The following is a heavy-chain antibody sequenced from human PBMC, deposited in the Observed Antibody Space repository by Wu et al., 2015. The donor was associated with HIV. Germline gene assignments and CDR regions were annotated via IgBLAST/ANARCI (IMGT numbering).Heavy chain of an antibody. CDR2: IIPIFGTA. Sequence: QVQLVQSGAEVKKPGSSVKVSCRASGGTFSSYAISWVRQAPGQGLEWMGGIIPIFGTANYAQKFQGRVTITTDESTSTAYMELSSLRSEDTAVYYCARDQYYGSGSYGRSYYYYGMDVVGPRGPRVTVSS. J-gene: IGHJ6*02. CDR3: ARDQYYGSGSYGRSYYYYGMDV. D-gene: IGHD3-10*01. V-gene: IGHV1-69*05. CDR1: GGTFSSYA.